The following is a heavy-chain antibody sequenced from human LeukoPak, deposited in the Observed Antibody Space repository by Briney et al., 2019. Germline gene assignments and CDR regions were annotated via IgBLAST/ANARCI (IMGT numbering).Heavy chain of an antibody. D-gene: IGHD3-10*01. CDR1: GFIFSSYT. Sequence: GGSLRLSCAASGFIFSSYTMKWVRQAPGKGLEWVSDISSSSNTIYYADSVKGRFTISRDNAKNSLYLQMNSLRAEDTAVYYCARGLYNIWFGELLYDYYFDYWGQGTLVTVSS. CDR3: ARGLYNIWFGELLYDYYFDY. V-gene: IGHV3-48*04. J-gene: IGHJ4*02. CDR2: ISSSSNTI.